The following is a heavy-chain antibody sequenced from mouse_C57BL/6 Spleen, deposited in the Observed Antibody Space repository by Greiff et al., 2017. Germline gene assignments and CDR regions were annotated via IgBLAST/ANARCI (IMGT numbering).Heavy chain of an antibody. CDR3: ARGDGYGGAMDY. J-gene: IGHJ4*01. V-gene: IGHV5-4*01. D-gene: IGHD2-10*02. CDR2: ISDGGSYT. CDR1: GFTFSSYA. Sequence: EVHLVESGGGLVKPGGSLKLSCAASGFTFSSYAMSWVRQTPEKRLEWVATISDGGSYTYSPANVTGRFTISRDNAKNNRYLQMINLKSEDTAMYYCARGDGYGGAMDYWGQGTSVTVSS.